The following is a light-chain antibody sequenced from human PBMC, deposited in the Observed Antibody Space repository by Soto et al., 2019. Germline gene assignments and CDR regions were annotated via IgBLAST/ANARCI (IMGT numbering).Light chain of an antibody. J-gene: IGKJ4*01. CDR1: QSVSSY. CDR3: QQYDDWLRLT. V-gene: IGKV3-11*01. Sequence: EVVLTQSPATLSLSPGDRATVSCRASQSVSSYLAWYQQKPGQAPRLLIYDASNRATGIPARFSGSGSGTEFNLTISSLQSEDFAVYFCQQYDDWLRLTFGGGTKVDIK. CDR2: DAS.